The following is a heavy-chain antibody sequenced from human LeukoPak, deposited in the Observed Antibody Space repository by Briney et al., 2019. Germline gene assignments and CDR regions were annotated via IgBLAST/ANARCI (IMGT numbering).Heavy chain of an antibody. J-gene: IGHJ4*02. CDR1: GFTFTTYW. D-gene: IGHD2-8*01. CDR2: IKKNGSEA. V-gene: IGHV3-7*01. CDR3: SNGIYDRSY. Sequence: HPGGTLRLSCAASGFTFTTYWKEWVRQAPAQGQERVANIKKNGSEAAYADSVRSRFTISRDNAKNYLYLQMNSLRVEATGVYYCSNGIYDRSYWGQGTLVTVSS.